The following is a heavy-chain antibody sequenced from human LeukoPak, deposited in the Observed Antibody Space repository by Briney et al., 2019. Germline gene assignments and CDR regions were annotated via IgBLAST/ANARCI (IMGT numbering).Heavy chain of an antibody. CDR3: AREPTNPGPYYYMDV. CDR2: ISSSSSTI. J-gene: IGHJ6*03. Sequence: PGGSLRLSCAASGFTFSSYSMNWVRQAPGKGLEWVSYISSSSSTIYYADSVKGRFTISRDNAKNSLYLQMNSLRAEDTAVYYCAREPTNPGPYYYMDVWGKGTTVTVSS. CDR1: GFTFSSYS. D-gene: IGHD2-8*01. V-gene: IGHV3-48*01.